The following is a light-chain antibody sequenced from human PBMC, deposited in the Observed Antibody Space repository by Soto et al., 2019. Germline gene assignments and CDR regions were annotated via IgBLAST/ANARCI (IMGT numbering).Light chain of an antibody. Sequence: QSVLTQPPSVSGAPGQTITMSCTGSGSNVGASYDVHWYQVLPGAGPRLLIYKNNNRPSGVPDRFSGSKSGTSVSLAIAGLQAEDEGDYYCQSYDNILSAVVFGGGTKVTVL. J-gene: IGLJ2*01. CDR3: QSYDNILSAVV. CDR1: GSNVGASYD. V-gene: IGLV1-40*01. CDR2: KNN.